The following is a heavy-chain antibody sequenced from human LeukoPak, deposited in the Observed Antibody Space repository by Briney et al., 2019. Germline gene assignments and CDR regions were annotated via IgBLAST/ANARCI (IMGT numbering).Heavy chain of an antibody. Sequence: SVKVSCKASGGTFSSYAISWVRQAPGQGLEWMGGIIPIFGTANYAQKFQGRVTITADKFTSTAYMELSSLRSEDTAVFYCARAGTGSYYDYFDYWGQGTLVTVSS. J-gene: IGHJ4*02. V-gene: IGHV1-69*06. CDR3: ARAGTGSYYDYFDY. CDR1: GGTFSSYA. D-gene: IGHD1-26*01. CDR2: IIPIFGTA.